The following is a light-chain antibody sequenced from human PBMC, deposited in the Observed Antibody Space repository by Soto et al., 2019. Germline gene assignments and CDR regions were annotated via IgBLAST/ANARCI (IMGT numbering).Light chain of an antibody. CDR2: DAS. CDR1: QGIGDD. CDR3: LQDYNFPWA. J-gene: IGKJ1*01. Sequence: AVQMTQSPSSLSASVRDRVTITCRASQGIGDDLGWYQQKPGKAPKLLIYDASSLQSGVPSRFSGSGSGTDFTLTISSLQPEDFATYYCLQDYNFPWAFGQGTKVEIK. V-gene: IGKV1-6*01.